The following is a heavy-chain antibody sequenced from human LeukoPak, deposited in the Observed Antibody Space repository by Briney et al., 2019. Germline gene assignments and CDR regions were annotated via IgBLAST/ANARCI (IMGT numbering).Heavy chain of an antibody. CDR3: AKGRSGSPGRYFDY. Sequence: GGSLRLSCVASGFTFSSYAMSWVRQAPGKGLEWVSAISGSGGTTFYADSVKGRFTISRDNSKNTLYLQMNSLRAEDTAVYYCAKGRSGSPGRYFDYWGQGTLVTVYS. CDR1: GFTFSSYA. CDR2: ISGSGGTT. D-gene: IGHD1-26*01. V-gene: IGHV3-23*01. J-gene: IGHJ4*02.